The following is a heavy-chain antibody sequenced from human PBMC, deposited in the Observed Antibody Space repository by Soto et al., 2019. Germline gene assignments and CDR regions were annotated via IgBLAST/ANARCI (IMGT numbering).Heavy chain of an antibody. Sequence: PGGSVRLSCAASGFTFSSYGMHWFRQAPGKGLEWVAVISYDGSNKYYADSVKGRFTISRDNSKNTLYLQMNSLRAEDTAVYYCAKVRRGYYDSKDDYYYGMDVWGQGTTVTVSS. D-gene: IGHD3-22*01. CDR2: ISYDGSNK. CDR3: AKVRRGYYDSKDDYYYGMDV. J-gene: IGHJ6*02. CDR1: GFTFSSYG. V-gene: IGHV3-30*18.